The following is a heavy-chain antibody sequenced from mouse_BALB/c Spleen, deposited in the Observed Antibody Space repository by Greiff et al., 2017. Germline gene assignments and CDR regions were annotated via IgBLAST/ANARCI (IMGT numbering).Heavy chain of an antibody. J-gene: IGHJ2*01. V-gene: IGHV1S29*02. CDR3: ARRDYADY. CDR2: IYPYNGGT. CDR1: GYTFTDYN. D-gene: IGHD2-4*01. Sequence: EVQLQQSGPELVKPGASVKISCKASGYTFTDYNMHWVKQSPGKSLEWIGYIYPYNGGTGYNQKFKSKATLTVDNSSSTAYMELRSLTSEDSAVYYCARRDYADYWGQGTTLTVSA.